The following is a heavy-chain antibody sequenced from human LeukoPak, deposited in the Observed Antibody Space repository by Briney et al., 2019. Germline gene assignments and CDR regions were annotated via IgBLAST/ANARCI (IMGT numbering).Heavy chain of an antibody. CDR1: GGSISTSNYY. V-gene: IGHV4-39*01. CDR3: ARRPAPFDLLLFAFDI. Sequence: SSETLSLTCTVSGGSISTSNYYWGWIRQPPGKGLEWIGSVYYSGRTYYNPSLKSRVTISVDTSKNQFSLKLSSVTAADAAVYYCARRPAPFDLLLFAFDIWGQGTMVTVSS. J-gene: IGHJ3*02. CDR2: VYYSGRT. D-gene: IGHD3-9*01.